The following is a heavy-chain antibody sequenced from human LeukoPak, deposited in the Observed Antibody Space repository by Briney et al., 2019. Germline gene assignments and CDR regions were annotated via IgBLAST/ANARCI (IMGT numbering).Heavy chain of an antibody. Sequence: SETLSLTCTVSGYSISSGFYWGWIRQPPGKGLEWIGSIFHRGSAYYNPALKSRVTMSVDTSKNQFSLRLSSATAADTALYYCARDSGSDYDDFWGQGTLVTVSS. V-gene: IGHV4-38-2*02. CDR2: IFHRGSA. CDR3: ARDSGSDYDDF. D-gene: IGHD2-15*01. J-gene: IGHJ4*02. CDR1: GYSISSGFY.